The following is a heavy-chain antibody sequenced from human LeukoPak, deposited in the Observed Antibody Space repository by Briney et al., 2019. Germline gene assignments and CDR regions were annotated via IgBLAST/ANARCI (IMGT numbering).Heavy chain of an antibody. J-gene: IGHJ3*02. V-gene: IGHV1-2*02. CDR1: GYTFTGYY. CDR2: INPNSGGT. D-gene: IGHD7-27*01. CDR3: ARANWGSDDAFDI. Sequence: VASVKVSCKASGYTFTGYYMHWVRQAPGQGLEWMGWINPNSGGTNYAQKFQGRVTMTRDTSISTAYMELSRLRSDDTAVYYCARANWGSDDAFDIWGQGTMVTVSS.